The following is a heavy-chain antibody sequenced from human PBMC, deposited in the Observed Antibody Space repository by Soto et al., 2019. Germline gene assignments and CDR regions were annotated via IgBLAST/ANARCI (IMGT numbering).Heavy chain of an antibody. D-gene: IGHD3-22*01. CDR3: ARPTEYYDRRGYYFPPGYYFDY. V-gene: IGHV4-39*01. Sequence: PSETLSLTCTVSGGSISSSSYYWGWIRQPPGKGLEWIGSIYYSGSTYYNPSLKSRVTISVDTSKNQFSLKLSSVTAADTAVYYCARPTEYYDRRGYYFPPGYYFDYWGQGTLVTVS. CDR2: IYYSGST. CDR1: GGSISSSSYY. J-gene: IGHJ4*02.